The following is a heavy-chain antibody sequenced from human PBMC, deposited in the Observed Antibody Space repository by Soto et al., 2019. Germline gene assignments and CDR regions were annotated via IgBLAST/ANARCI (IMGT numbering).Heavy chain of an antibody. D-gene: IGHD3-3*01. CDR1: GGSVNGYY. CDR2: INYTGGT. Sequence: ASETLSLTCAVYGGSVNGYYWNWIRQPPGKGLEWIGEINYTGGTHYNPSLKSRVTMSVDTSKNQFSLRLSSVTAADTAIYYCATRITVFGLLIPPFDPWGQGTQVTVSS. J-gene: IGHJ5*02. V-gene: IGHV4-34*01. CDR3: ATRITVFGLLIPPFDP.